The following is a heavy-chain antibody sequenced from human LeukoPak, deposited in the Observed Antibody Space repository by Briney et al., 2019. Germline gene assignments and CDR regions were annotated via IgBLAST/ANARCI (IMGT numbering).Heavy chain of an antibody. CDR3: ALPLRDGDFYFDY. CDR2: INRNGRST. V-gene: IGHV3-74*01. J-gene: IGHJ4*02. D-gene: IGHD3-10*01. CDR1: GFTFSNCW. Sequence: GGSLRLSCAASGFTFSNCWMHWVRQAPGKGLVWVSRINRNGRSTNYADSVKGRFTISRDNAKNTVFLQMNRLGAEDTAVYYCALPLRDGDFYFDYWAREPWSPSPQ.